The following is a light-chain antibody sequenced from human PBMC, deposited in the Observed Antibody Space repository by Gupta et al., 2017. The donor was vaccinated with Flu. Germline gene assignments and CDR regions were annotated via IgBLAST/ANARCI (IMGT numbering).Light chain of an antibody. CDR3: QQYDVYPRF. Sequence: EIVMTQSPATLSVSPGERATLSCRASQSVRSHLAWYQLKPGQSPRLLIYAASARASGVPARFSGSGSGTDFTLTISSLQSEDFAVYYCQQYDVYPRFFGGGTXVEIK. CDR1: QSVRSH. V-gene: IGKV3-15*01. CDR2: AAS. J-gene: IGKJ4*01.